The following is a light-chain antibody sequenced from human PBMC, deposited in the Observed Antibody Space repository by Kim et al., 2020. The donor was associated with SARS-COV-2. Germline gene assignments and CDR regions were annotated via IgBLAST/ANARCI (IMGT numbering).Light chain of an antibody. Sequence: SVKLTCTLTSGHSSCANAWHQQQPEKGPRYLMMLNGDGSHSKGDGIPVRFSGSSSGAERYLSISSLQSEDEADYYCQTWGTGIVVFGGGTQLTVL. CDR2: LNGDGSH. CDR3: QTWGTGIVV. V-gene: IGLV4-69*01. J-gene: IGLJ2*01. CDR1: SGHSSCA.